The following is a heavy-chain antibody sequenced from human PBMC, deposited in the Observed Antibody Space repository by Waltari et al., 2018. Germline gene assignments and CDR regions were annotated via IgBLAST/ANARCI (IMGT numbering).Heavy chain of an antibody. CDR1: GFTFSSYS. CDR2: ISSSSSYI. D-gene: IGHD4-17*01. J-gene: IGHJ2*01. CDR3: ARGDYGDYRWYFDL. Sequence: EVQLVESGGGLVKPGGSLRLSCAASGFTFSSYSMNWVRQAPGKGPEWVSSISSSSSYIYYADSVKGRFTISRDNAKNSLYLQMNSLRAEDTAVYYCARGDYGDYRWYFDLWGRGTLVTVSS. V-gene: IGHV3-21*01.